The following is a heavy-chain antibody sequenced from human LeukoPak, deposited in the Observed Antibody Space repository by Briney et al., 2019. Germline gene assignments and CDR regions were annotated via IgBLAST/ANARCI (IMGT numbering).Heavy chain of an antibody. CDR3: ARTVVVTARNYYYYGMDV. D-gene: IGHD2-21*02. CDR2: IIPIFGTA. J-gene: IGHJ6*02. V-gene: IGHV1-69*01. Sequence: SVKVSCKASGGTFTSYAISWVRQAPGQGLEWMGGIIPIFGTANYAQKFQGRVTITADESTSTAYMELSSLRSEDTAVYYCARTVVVTARNYYYYGMDVCGQGTTVTVSS. CDR1: GGTFTSYA.